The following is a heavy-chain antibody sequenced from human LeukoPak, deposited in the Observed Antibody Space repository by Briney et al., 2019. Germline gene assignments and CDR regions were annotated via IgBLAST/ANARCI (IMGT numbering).Heavy chain of an antibody. CDR1: GGSISSYY. J-gene: IGHJ4*02. Sequence: SETLSLACTVSGGSISSYYWSWIRQPPGKGQEWIGYIYYSGSTYYNPSLKSRVTISVDTSKNQFSLKLSSVTAADTAVYYCARRLGVMNPFDYWGQGTLVTVSS. CDR2: IYYSGST. V-gene: IGHV4-59*08. D-gene: IGHD3-22*01. CDR3: ARRLGVMNPFDY.